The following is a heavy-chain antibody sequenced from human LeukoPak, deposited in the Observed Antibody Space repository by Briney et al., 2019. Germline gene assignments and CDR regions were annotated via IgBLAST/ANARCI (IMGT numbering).Heavy chain of an antibody. CDR2: ISFDENNK. CDR1: GFTFDDYA. CDR3: AKHPGGFTGIVNYYYMDV. D-gene: IGHD3-16*02. Sequence: PGGSLRLSCAASGFTFDDYAMHWVRQAPGKGLEWVAIISFDENNKYYADSVKGRFTISRDNSKNTLYLQMNSLRLEDTAVYYCAKHPGGFTGIVNYYYMDVWGEGTTVTVSS. V-gene: IGHV3-30*18. J-gene: IGHJ6*03.